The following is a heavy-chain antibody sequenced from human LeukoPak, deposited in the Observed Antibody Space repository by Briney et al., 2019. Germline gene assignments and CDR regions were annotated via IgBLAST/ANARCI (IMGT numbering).Heavy chain of an antibody. Sequence: SETLSLTCTVSGGSISSYYWSWIRQPPGKGLEWIGYIYYSGSTNYNPSLKSRVTISVDTSKNQFSLKLSSVTAADTAVYYCARLKAAAGIRYFDYWGQGTLVTVSS. CDR2: IYYSGST. CDR3: ARLKAAAGIRYFDY. V-gene: IGHV4-59*08. D-gene: IGHD6-13*01. J-gene: IGHJ4*02. CDR1: GGSISSYY.